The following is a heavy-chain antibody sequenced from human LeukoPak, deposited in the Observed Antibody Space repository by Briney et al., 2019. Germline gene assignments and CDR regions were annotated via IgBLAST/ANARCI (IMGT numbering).Heavy chain of an antibody. CDR2: IYYSGTT. CDR1: GGSITDYY. CDR3: ARSPVAAGSTLGNY. V-gene: IGHV4-59*01. Sequence: PSETLSLTCSVSGGSITDYYWSWIRQPPGKGLEWIGNIYYSGTTNYNPSLVSRVSISADTSKNQFSLKLSSVTAADTAVYYCARSPVAAGSTLGNYWGQGTLVTVSS. J-gene: IGHJ4*02. D-gene: IGHD6-13*01.